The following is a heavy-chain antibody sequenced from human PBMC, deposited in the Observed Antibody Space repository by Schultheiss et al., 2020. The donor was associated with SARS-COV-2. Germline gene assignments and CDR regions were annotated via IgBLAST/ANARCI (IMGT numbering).Heavy chain of an antibody. CDR2: INPNSGGT. J-gene: IGHJ4*02. Sequence: ASVKVSCKASGYTFTSYGISWVRQAPGQGLEWMGRINPNSGGTNYAQKFQGRVTMTRDTSISTAYMELSRLRSDDTAVYYCARDSRGYCSGGSCYLANFDYWGQGTLVTVSS. D-gene: IGHD2-15*01. CDR3: ARDSRGYCSGGSCYLANFDY. V-gene: IGHV1-2*06. CDR1: GYTFTSYG.